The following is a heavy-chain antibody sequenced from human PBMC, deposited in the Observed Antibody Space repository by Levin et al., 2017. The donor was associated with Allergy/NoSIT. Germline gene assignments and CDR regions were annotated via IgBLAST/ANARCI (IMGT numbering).Heavy chain of an antibody. Sequence: SQTLSLTCTVSGGSISSSSYYWGWIRQPPGKGLEWIGSIYYSGSTYYNPSLKSRVTISVDTSKNQFSLKLSSVTAADTAVYYCARRYYYDSSGYSHFDYWGQGTLVTVSS. CDR2: IYYSGST. CDR1: GGSISSSSYY. V-gene: IGHV4-39*01. D-gene: IGHD3-22*01. J-gene: IGHJ4*02. CDR3: ARRYYYDSSGYSHFDY.